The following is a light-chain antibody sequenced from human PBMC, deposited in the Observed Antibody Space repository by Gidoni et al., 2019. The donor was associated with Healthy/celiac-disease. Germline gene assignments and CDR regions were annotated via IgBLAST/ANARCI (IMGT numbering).Light chain of an antibody. V-gene: IGKV1-5*03. CDR2: KAS. CDR3: QQYNSYPQT. Sequence: DIQMTQSPSTLSASVGDRVTITCRASQSISSWLAWYQQKPGKAPKLRIYKASSLESGVPSRFSGSGSGTEFTLTISSLQPDDFATDYCQQYNSYPQTFGQGTKVEIK. J-gene: IGKJ1*01. CDR1: QSISSW.